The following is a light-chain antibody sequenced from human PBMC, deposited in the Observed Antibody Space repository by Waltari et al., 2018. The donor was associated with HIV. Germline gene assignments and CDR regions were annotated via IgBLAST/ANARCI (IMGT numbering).Light chain of an antibody. CDR1: SSNIGGNT. Sequence: QSVVTQPPSTSGTPGQRVTISCSGSSSNIGGNTVNWYRQFPGTGPKLLMYNDNQLPSGVPDRFSGSKSGTSASLAISGLQSEDEADYYCAARDDTLNGPVFGGGTKLTVL. CDR3: AARDDTLNGPV. J-gene: IGLJ2*01. CDR2: NDN. V-gene: IGLV1-44*01.